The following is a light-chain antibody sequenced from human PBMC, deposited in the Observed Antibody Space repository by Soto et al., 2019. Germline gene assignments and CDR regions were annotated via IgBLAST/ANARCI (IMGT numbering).Light chain of an antibody. J-gene: IGKJ1*01. Sequence: DIQMTQSPSSLSASVGDRVTITCRASQSIGSWLAWYQQKPGKAPKLLIYDASILESGVPARFGGSGSGTEFTLIISSLQPDDIATYYCQQYNLWTFGQGTKVEIK. V-gene: IGKV1-5*01. CDR3: QQYNLWT. CDR2: DAS. CDR1: QSIGSW.